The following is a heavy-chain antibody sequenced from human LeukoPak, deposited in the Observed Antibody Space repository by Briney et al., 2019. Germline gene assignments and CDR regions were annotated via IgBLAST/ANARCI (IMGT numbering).Heavy chain of an antibody. CDR1: GYSISSGYY. Sequence: SETLSLTCAVSGYSISSGYYWGWIRQPPGKGLEWIGSIYHSGSTYYNPSLKSRVTISVDTSKNQFSLKLSSVTAADTAVYYCARHGGLADSRKWGPSPFDYWGQGTLVTVSS. J-gene: IGHJ4*02. V-gene: IGHV4-38-2*01. D-gene: IGHD3-22*01. CDR2: IYHSGST. CDR3: ARHGGLADSRKWGPSPFDY.